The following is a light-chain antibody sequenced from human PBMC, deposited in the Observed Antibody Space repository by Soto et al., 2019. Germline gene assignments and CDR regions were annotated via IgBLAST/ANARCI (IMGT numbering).Light chain of an antibody. CDR3: QQYNIWPYT. CDR1: QSISSN. V-gene: IGKV3-15*01. Sequence: EKVMTQSPATLSVSPGERVTLSCRASQSISSNLAWYQQKPGQAPRLLMYGASTRATGIPARFSGSGSGTELTLTISSLQSEDFAVYYCQQYNIWPYTFGQGTKLEIK. J-gene: IGKJ2*01. CDR2: GAS.